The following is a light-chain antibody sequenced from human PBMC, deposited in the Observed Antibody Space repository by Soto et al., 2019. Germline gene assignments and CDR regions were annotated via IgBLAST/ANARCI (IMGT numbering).Light chain of an antibody. CDR1: QSVSSY. CDR3: QQRSNGPPIT. Sequence: ENVLTQSPATLSLSPGERATLSCRASQSVSSYLAWYQQKPGQAPRLLIYDASNRATGIPARFSGSGSGTDFTLTISSLEPEDFAVHYCQQRSNGPPITFGQGARLEIK. J-gene: IGKJ5*01. CDR2: DAS. V-gene: IGKV3-11*01.